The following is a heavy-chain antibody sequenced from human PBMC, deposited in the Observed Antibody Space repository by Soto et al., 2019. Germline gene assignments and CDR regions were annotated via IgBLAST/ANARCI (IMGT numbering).Heavy chain of an antibody. D-gene: IGHD4-17*01. Sequence: EVQLVESGGGLVQPGGSLRLSCAASGFTFSSYSMNWVRQAPGKGLEWVSYISSSSSSIYYADSVKGRFTISRDNARNSLYLQMNNLRDEDTAVYYCARRAMTTDSFDIWGQGTMVTVSS. V-gene: IGHV3-48*02. CDR1: GFTFSSYS. CDR3: ARRAMTTDSFDI. CDR2: ISSSSSSI. J-gene: IGHJ3*02.